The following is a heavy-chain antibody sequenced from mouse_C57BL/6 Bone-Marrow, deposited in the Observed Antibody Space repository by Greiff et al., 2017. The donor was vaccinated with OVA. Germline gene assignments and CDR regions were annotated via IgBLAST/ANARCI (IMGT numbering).Heavy chain of an antibody. J-gene: IGHJ2*01. Sequence: VNVVESGAELVRPGASVTLSCKASGYTFTDYEMHWVKQTPVHGLEWIGAIDPETGGTAYNQKFKGKAILTADKSSSTAYMELRSLTSEDSAVYYCTHLLYDYWGQGTTLTVSS. CDR3: THLLYDY. D-gene: IGHD2-1*01. CDR2: IDPETGGT. V-gene: IGHV1-15*01. CDR1: GYTFTDYE.